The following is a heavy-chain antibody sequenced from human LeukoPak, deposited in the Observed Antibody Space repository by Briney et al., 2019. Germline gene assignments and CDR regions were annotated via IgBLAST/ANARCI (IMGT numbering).Heavy chain of an antibody. V-gene: IGHV4-61*02. CDR3: ARVTNYYDSSGYYYTYYFDY. Sequence: SETLSLTCTVSGGSISSGSHYWTWIRQPAGKGLEWIGRIYTSGSTNYNPSLKSRVTISVDTSKNQFSLKLSSVTAADTAVYYCARVTNYYDSSGYYYTYYFDYWGQGTLVTVSS. D-gene: IGHD3-22*01. CDR1: GGSISSGSHY. J-gene: IGHJ4*02. CDR2: IYTSGST.